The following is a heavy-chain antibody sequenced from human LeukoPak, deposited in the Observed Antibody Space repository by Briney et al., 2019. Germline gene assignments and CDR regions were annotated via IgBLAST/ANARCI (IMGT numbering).Heavy chain of an antibody. CDR2: INPNSGGT. D-gene: IGHD3-22*01. V-gene: IGHV1-2*02. CDR1: GYTFTGHY. CDR3: ARVEYRYDSSGYYDY. Sequence: ASVKVSCKASGYTFTGHYMNWVRQAPGQGLEWMGWINPNSGGTNYAQKFQGRVTMTRDTSISTAYMELSSLRSDDTAVYYCARVEYRYDSSGYYDYWGQGTLVTVSS. J-gene: IGHJ4*02.